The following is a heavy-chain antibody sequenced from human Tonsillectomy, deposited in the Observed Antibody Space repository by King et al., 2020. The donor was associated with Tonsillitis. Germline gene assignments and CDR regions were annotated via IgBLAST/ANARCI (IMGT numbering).Heavy chain of an antibody. CDR2: ISSSGSTI. V-gene: IGHV3-11*01. D-gene: IGHD3-3*01. Sequence: VQLVQSGGGLVKPGGSLRLSCAASGFTFSDYYMSWIRQAPGKGLEWVSYISSSGSTIYYADSVKGRFTISRDNAKNSLYLQMNSLRAEDTAVYYCAVDRDFWSGYRFWDFDYWGQGTLVTVSS. CDR1: GFTFSDYY. CDR3: AVDRDFWSGYRFWDFDY. J-gene: IGHJ4*02.